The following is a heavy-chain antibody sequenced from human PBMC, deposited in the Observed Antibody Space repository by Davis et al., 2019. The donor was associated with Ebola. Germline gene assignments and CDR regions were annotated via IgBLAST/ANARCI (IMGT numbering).Heavy chain of an antibody. D-gene: IGHD2-8*01. V-gene: IGHV3-74*01. CDR2: INGDGRST. CDR3: ARDPPNGAGWYLDL. J-gene: IGHJ2*01. Sequence: GESLKISCAASGFTFSNYWMHWVRQAPGKGLVWVSRINGDGRSTFYADSVKGRLTISRDNVKNTLYLQVNSLRVEDTAVYYCARDPPNGAGWYLDLWGRGTLVTVSS. CDR1: GFTFSNYW.